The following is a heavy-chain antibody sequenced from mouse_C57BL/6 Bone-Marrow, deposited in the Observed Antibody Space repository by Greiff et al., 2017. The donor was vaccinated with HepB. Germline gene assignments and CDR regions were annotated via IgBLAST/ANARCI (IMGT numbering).Heavy chain of an antibody. CDR2: IYPGSGNT. V-gene: IGHV1-76*01. CDR3: ARNPLYYYGSSYGDAMDY. CDR1: GYTFTDYY. Sequence: LVESGAELVRPGASVKLSCKASGYTFTDYYINWVKQRPGQGLEWIARIYPGSGNTYYNEKFKGKATLTAEKSSSTAYMQLSSLTSEDSAVYFCARNPLYYYGSSYGDAMDYWGQGTSVTVSS. J-gene: IGHJ4*01. D-gene: IGHD1-1*01.